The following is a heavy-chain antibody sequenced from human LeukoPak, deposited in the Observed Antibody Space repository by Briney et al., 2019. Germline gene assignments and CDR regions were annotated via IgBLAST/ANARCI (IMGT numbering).Heavy chain of an antibody. Sequence: SETLSLTCTVSGGSISSSSYYWGWIRQPPGKGLEWIGSIYYSGSTYYNPSLKSRVTISVDTSKNQFSLKLSSVTAADTAVYYRARHVSNWGDPNWFDPWGQGTLVTVSS. J-gene: IGHJ5*02. CDR3: ARHVSNWGDPNWFDP. D-gene: IGHD7-27*01. CDR1: GGSISSSSYY. V-gene: IGHV4-39*01. CDR2: IYYSGST.